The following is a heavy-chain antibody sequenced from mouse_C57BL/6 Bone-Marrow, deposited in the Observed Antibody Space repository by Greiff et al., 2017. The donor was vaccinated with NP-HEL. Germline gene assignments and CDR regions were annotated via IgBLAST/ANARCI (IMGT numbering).Heavy chain of an antibody. Sequence: EVKVEESGGGLVQPGGSMKLSCVASGFTFSNYWMNWVRQSPEKGLEWVAQIRLKSDNYATHYAESVKGRFTISRDDSKRSVYLQMNNLRAEATGIYSCTGQLRLGYWGQGTTLTVSS. CDR1: GFTFSNYW. J-gene: IGHJ2*01. CDR3: TGQLRLGY. CDR2: IRLKSDNYAT. V-gene: IGHV6-3*01. D-gene: IGHD3-2*02.